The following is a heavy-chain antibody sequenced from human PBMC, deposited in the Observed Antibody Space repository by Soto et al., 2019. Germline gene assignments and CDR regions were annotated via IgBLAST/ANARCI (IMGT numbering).Heavy chain of an antibody. CDR1: GYSFTSYW. J-gene: IGHJ5*02. D-gene: IGHD3-10*01. V-gene: IGHV5-51*01. CDR2: IYPGDSDT. Sequence: PGESLKISCKGSGYSFTSYWIGWVRQMPGKGLEWMGIIYPGDSDTRYSPSFQGQVTISADKSISTAYLQWSSLKASDTAMYHCARKKFMVRGVIIISWFDPWGQGTLVTVSS. CDR3: ARKKFMVRGVIIISWFDP.